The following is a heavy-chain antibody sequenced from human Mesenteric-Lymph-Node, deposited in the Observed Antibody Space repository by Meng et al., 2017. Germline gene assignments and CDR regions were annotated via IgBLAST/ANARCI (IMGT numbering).Heavy chain of an antibody. CDR1: GYTFTGYY. Sequence: ASVKVSCKASGYTFTGYYMHWVRQAPGQGLEWMGWINPNSGGTNYAQKFQGRVTMTRDTSISTAYMELSRLRSDDTAVYYCALLWFGESTVYYYYGMDVWGQGTTVTVSS. V-gene: IGHV1-2*02. CDR3: ALLWFGESTVYYYYGMDV. J-gene: IGHJ6*02. D-gene: IGHD3-10*01. CDR2: INPNSGGT.